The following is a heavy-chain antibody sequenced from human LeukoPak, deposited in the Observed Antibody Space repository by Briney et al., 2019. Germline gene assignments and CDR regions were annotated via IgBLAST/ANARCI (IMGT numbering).Heavy chain of an antibody. CDR2: IYHSGST. V-gene: IGHV4-30-2*01. CDR1: GGSISSGGYS. Sequence: SQTLSLTCAVSGGSISSGGYSWSWIRQPPGKGLEWIGYIYHSGSTYYNPSLKSRVTISVDTSKNQFSLKLSSVTAADTAVYYCARLEITFGGVIASWGQGTLVTVSS. J-gene: IGHJ5*02. D-gene: IGHD3-16*02. CDR3: ARLEITFGGVIAS.